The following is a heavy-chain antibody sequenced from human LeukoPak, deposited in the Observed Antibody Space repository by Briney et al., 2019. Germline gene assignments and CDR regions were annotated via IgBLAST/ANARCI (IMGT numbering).Heavy chain of an antibody. V-gene: IGHV4-61*05. CDR1: GYSISSGYY. J-gene: IGHJ6*03. D-gene: IGHD3-16*01. CDR2: IYYSGST. CDR3: ARGAGGTYYYYYYMDV. Sequence: SETLSLTCTVSGYSISSGYYWGWIRQPPGKGLEWIGYIYYSGSTNYNPSLKSRVTMSVDTSKNQFSLKLSSVTAADTAVYYCARGAGGTYYYYYYMDVWGKGTTVTISS.